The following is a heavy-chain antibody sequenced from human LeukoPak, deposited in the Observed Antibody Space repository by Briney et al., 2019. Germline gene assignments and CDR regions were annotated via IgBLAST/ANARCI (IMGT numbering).Heavy chain of an antibody. Sequence: GGSLRLSCAASGFTFSSYSMNWVRQAPWKGLEWVSSISSSSSYIYYADSVKGRFTISRDNAKNSLYLQMNSLRAEDTAVYYCARDFIAATGRVFGYWGQGTLVTVSS. CDR2: ISSSSSYI. J-gene: IGHJ4*02. CDR1: GFTFSSYS. V-gene: IGHV3-21*01. D-gene: IGHD6-6*01. CDR3: ARDFIAATGRVFGY.